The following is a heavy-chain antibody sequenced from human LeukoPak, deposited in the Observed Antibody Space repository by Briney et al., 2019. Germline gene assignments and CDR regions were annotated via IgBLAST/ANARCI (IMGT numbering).Heavy chain of an antibody. CDR3: ARDSGSLYYFDY. D-gene: IGHD1-26*01. CDR2: IYTSGST. CDR1: GGSISSFY. J-gene: IGHJ4*02. Sequence: SETLSPTCPLSGGSISSFYWSWIRPPAGKGLEWIGRIYTSGSTNYNPSLKSRVTMSVDTSKNQFSLKLSAVTAADTAVYYCARDSGSLYYFDYWGQGTLVTVSS. V-gene: IGHV4-4*07.